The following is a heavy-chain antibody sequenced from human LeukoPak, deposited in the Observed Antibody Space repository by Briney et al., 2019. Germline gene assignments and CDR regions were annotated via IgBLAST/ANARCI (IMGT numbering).Heavy chain of an antibody. V-gene: IGHV1-2*02. CDR2: INPNSGGT. CDR3: ARSLYSSGTDFDY. J-gene: IGHJ4*02. D-gene: IGHD6-19*01. CDR1: GGTFSSYA. Sequence: ASVKVSCKASGGTFSSYAISWVRQAPGQGLEWMGWINPNSGGTNYAQKFQGRVTMTRDTSISTAYMELSRLRSDDTAVYYCARSLYSSGTDFDYWGQGTLVTVSS.